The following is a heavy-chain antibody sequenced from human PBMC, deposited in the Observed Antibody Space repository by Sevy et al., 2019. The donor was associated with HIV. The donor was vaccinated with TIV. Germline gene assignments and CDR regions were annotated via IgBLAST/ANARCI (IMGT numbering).Heavy chain of an antibody. Sequence: GESLKISCKGSGYSFTSYWIGWVRQMPGKGLEWMGIIYPGDSDTRYSPSFQDQVTISADKSISTAYLQWSSLKASDTAMYYCARPPAGGRGGYYYGMDVWGQGTTVTVSS. D-gene: IGHD3-16*01. V-gene: IGHV5-51*01. CDR2: IYPGDSDT. CDR1: GYSFTSYW. CDR3: ARPPAGGRGGYYYGMDV. J-gene: IGHJ6*02.